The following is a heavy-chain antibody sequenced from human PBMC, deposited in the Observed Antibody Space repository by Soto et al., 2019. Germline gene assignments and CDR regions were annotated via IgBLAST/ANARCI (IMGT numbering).Heavy chain of an antibody. CDR3: ARSSSWYLRAFDI. V-gene: IGHV1-18*01. D-gene: IGHD6-13*01. Sequence: ASVKVSCKASGYTFTSYGISWVRQAPGQGLEWMGWISAYNGNTNYAQKLQGRVTITADKSTSTAYMELSSLRSEDTAVYYCARSSSWYLRAFDIWGQGTMVTVSS. CDR2: ISAYNGNT. J-gene: IGHJ3*02. CDR1: GYTFTSYG.